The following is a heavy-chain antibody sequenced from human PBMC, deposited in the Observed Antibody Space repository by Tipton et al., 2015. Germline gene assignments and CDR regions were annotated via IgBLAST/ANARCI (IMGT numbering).Heavy chain of an antibody. CDR1: GGSVSSYY. CDR3: ARSQTLVPISPFGY. V-gene: IGHV4-59*02. J-gene: IGHJ4*02. CDR2: IYHSGST. D-gene: IGHD6-6*01. Sequence: TLSLTCIVSGGSVSSYYWSWVRQPPGKGLEWIGYIYHSGSTSSNPSLKSRVTISIDTSKNQFSLELTSVAAADTAIYYCARSQTLVPISPFGYWGQGTLVTVSS.